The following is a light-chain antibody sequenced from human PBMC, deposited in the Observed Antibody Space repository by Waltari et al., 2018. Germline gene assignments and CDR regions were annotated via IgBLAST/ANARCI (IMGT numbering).Light chain of an antibody. CDR3: CSYAGSSSNWV. Sequence: QSALTQPASVSGSPGQSITISCTGTSSDVGSYNLVSWYQQHPGKAPKLMIYEVSKLPSWVSNRFSGSKSGNTASLTISGLQAEDEADYYCCSYAGSSSNWVFGGGTKLTVL. CDR1: SSDVGSYNL. CDR2: EVS. V-gene: IGLV2-23*02. J-gene: IGLJ3*02.